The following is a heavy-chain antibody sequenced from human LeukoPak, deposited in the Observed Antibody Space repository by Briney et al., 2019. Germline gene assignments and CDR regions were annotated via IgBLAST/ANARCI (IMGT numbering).Heavy chain of an antibody. CDR1: GGSISSYY. D-gene: IGHD3-3*01. V-gene: IGHV4-59*12. CDR3: ARDGWRFLEWLGGGSLYYMDV. J-gene: IGHJ6*03. CDR2: IYYSGST. Sequence: KSSETLSLTCTVSGGSISSYYWSWIRQPPGKGLEWIGSIYYSGSTYYNPSLKSRVTISVDTSKNQFSLKLSSVTAADTAVYYCARDGWRFLEWLGGGSLYYMDVWGKGTTVTVSS.